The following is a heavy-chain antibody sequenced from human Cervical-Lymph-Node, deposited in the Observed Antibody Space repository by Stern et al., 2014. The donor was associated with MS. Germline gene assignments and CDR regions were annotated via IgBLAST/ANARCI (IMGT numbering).Heavy chain of an antibody. CDR3: ARLRGYNGWTGYLDY. CDR1: VSTFTNYY. J-gene: IGHJ4*02. Sequence: QVQLVQSGAEVQQPGASVKVSCQASVSTFTNYYMTWVRQAPGPGLEWMGIINPSGDSTIYAHKFEGRGTMTSDTATSTVNMELSSLRSGYTAVDYCARLRGYNGWTGYLDYWGQGTLVTVSS. CDR2: INPSGDST. D-gene: IGHD3/OR15-3a*01. V-gene: IGHV1-46*01.